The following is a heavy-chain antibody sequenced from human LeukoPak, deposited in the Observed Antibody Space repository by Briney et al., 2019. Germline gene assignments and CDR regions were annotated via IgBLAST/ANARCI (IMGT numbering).Heavy chain of an antibody. CDR1: GGTFSSYG. D-gene: IGHD1-26*01. V-gene: IGHV1-69*04. CDR2: IIPVVGIL. CDR3: ARAVGAEFDY. Sequence: SVKVSCKASGGTFSSYGINWVRQAPGLGLEWMARIIPVVGILNYAQKFQGRVTITADNSTSTAYMELSSLRSEDTAVYYCARAVGAEFDYWGQGTLVTVSS. J-gene: IGHJ4*02.